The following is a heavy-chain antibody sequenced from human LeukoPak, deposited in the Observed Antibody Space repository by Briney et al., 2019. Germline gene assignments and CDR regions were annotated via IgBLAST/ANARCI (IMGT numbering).Heavy chain of an antibody. Sequence: SETLSLTCAVYGGSFSGYYWSWIRQPPGKGLEWIGEINHSGSTNYNPSLKSRVTISVDTSKNQFSLKLSSVTAADTAVYYCARHVRYFAKPNYYYYYMDVWGKGTTVTISS. CDR3: ARHVRYFAKPNYYYYYMDV. CDR1: GGSFSGYY. V-gene: IGHV4-34*01. J-gene: IGHJ6*03. CDR2: INHSGST. D-gene: IGHD3-9*01.